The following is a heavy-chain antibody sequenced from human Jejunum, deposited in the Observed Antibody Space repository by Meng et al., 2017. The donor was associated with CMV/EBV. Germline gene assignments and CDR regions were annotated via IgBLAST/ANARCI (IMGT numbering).Heavy chain of an antibody. CDR3: ARGGIFRGFNY. J-gene: IGHJ4*02. Sequence: QVQVQASGPRLGNSSQTLPLTCTGSAASTSTGDYSWNWTRQSPGKGLEWIGYIYYNGNAYYNTPLQSRVSISVDTSKNEFSLILNAVTAADTALYFCARGGIFRGFNYWCQGTLVTVSS. V-gene: IGHV4-30-4*08. CDR1: AASTSTGDYS. D-gene: IGHD3-10*01. CDR2: IYYNGNA.